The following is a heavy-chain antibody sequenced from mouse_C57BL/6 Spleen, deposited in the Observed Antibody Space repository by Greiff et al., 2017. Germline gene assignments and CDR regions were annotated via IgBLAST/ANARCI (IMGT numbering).Heavy chain of an antibody. D-gene: IGHD2-4*01. CDR3: ARAYDDYGGAWYAD. Sequence: QVQLQQPGAELVKPGASVKLSCKASGYTFTSYWMHWVKQRPGRGLEWIGRIDPYSGGTKYNEKFKSKATLTVDKSSSTAFMQLSSLTSEDSAVYCYARAYDDYGGAWYADWGQGALVAVAA. V-gene: IGHV1-72*01. J-gene: IGHJ3*01. CDR1: GYTFTSYW. CDR2: IDPYSGGT.